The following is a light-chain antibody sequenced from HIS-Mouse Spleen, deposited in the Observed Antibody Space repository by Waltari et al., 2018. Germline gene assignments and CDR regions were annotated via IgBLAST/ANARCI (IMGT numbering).Light chain of an antibody. Sequence: QSALTQPASVSGSPGQSIPLSCPGTRSYVGYYNLVSWYQQHPGKAPKLMIYEGSKRPSGVSNRFSGSKSGNTASLTSSGLQAEDEADYYCCSYAGSSTLVFGGGTKLTVL. J-gene: IGLJ3*02. V-gene: IGLV2-23*01. CDR1: RSYVGYYNL. CDR2: EGS. CDR3: CSYAGSSTLV.